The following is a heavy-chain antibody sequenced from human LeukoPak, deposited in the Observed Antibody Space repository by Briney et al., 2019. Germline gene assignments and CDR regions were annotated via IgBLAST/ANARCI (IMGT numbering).Heavy chain of an antibody. V-gene: IGHV4-39*01. CDR2: IYYSGST. D-gene: IGHD3-3*01. CDR3: ARHASYDFWSGSYYYYYYMDV. J-gene: IGHJ6*03. CDR1: GGSISSSSYY. Sequence: SETLSLTCTVSGGSISSSSYYWGWIRQPPGKGLERIGSIYYSGSTYYNPSLKSRVTISVDTSKNQFSLKLSSVTAADTAVYYCARHASYDFWSGSYYYYYYMDVWGKGTTVTVSS.